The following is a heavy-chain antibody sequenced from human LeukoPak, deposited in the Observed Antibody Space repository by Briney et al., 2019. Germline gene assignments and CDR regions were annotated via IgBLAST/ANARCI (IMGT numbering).Heavy chain of an antibody. CDR3: ARVTMVRGVIITNSHYYYGMDV. Sequence: GESLKISCQGSGYIFSTYWIGWVRQMPGKGLEWMAVIYPGDSRTRYNPSFQGQVTISADKSISTAYLQWSSLKASDTAMYYCARVTMVRGVIITNSHYYYGMDVWGQGTTVTVSS. CDR2: IYPGDSRT. CDR1: GYIFSTYW. V-gene: IGHV5-51*01. D-gene: IGHD3-10*01. J-gene: IGHJ6*01.